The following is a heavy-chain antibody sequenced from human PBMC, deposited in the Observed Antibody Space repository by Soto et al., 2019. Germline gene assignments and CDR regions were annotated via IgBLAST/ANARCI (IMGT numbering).Heavy chain of an antibody. CDR2: INSDGSST. CDR3: ARADYDSGGYPLYYYYYGMDV. Sequence: EVQLVESGGGLVQPGGSLRLSCAASGFTFSSYWMHWVRQAPGKGLVWVSRINSDGSSTSYADSVKGRFTISRDNAKKTLYLQMNGLRAEDTAVYYCARADYDSGGYPLYYYYYGMDVWGQGTTVTVSS. V-gene: IGHV3-74*01. CDR1: GFTFSSYW. D-gene: IGHD3-22*01. J-gene: IGHJ6*02.